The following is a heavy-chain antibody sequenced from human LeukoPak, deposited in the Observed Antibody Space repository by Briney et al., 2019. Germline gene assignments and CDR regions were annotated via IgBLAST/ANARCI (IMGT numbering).Heavy chain of an antibody. CDR2: IYHSGST. Sequence: PSETLSLTCTVSGGSISSGSYYWSWIRQPPGKGLEWIGYIYHSGSTYYNPSLKSRVTISVDTSKNQFSLKLSSVTAADTAVYYCARLPRWFGDAFDIWGQGTMVTVSS. J-gene: IGHJ3*02. CDR3: ARLPRWFGDAFDI. V-gene: IGHV4-30-2*01. CDR1: GGSISSGSYY. D-gene: IGHD3-10*01.